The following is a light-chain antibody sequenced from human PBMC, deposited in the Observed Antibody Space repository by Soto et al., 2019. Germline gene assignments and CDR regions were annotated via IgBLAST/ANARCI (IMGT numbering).Light chain of an antibody. Sequence: DVVLTQSPLSLSVTLGQPASISCGSIRXLVHSDGNIYLIWFQQRPGQSPRRLIYQVSNRDSGVPDRFSGSGSVTDFTLKISRVEAEDVGVYYCLQATHWPHTFGQGTKVDIK. CDR3: LQATHWPHT. J-gene: IGKJ2*01. CDR2: QVS. CDR1: RXLVHSDGNIY. V-gene: IGKV2-30*02.